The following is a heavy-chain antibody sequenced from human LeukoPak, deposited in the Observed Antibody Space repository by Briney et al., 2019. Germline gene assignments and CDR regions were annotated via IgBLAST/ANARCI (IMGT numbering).Heavy chain of an antibody. J-gene: IGHJ4*02. Sequence: SGGSLRLSCAASGFTFSSYWMHWVRQAPGKGLVWVSRINSDGSSTSYADSVKGRFTISRDNAKNSLFLQMNDLRDEDTAVYYCARDYDWAFDFWGQGTRVTVSS. CDR3: ARDYDWAFDF. V-gene: IGHV3-74*01. D-gene: IGHD3-9*01. CDR2: INSDGSST. CDR1: GFTFSSYW.